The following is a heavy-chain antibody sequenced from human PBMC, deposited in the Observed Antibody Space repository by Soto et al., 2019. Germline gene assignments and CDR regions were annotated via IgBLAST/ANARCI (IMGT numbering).Heavy chain of an antibody. V-gene: IGHV3-74*01. CDR2: ISGDGVTT. J-gene: IGHJ4*02. D-gene: IGHD3-9*01. CDR3: ARDYYGLLTGYYSDY. CDR1: GFPFSSYW. Sequence: EVQLVESGGDLVQRGGSLSITCAASGFPFSSYWMRWVRHTPGKGLDWVARISGDGVTTYYADSVTGRFTVSRDNAKNTLSLQISGLRAEDTAVYYCARDYYGLLTGYYSDYWGQGTLVSVSS.